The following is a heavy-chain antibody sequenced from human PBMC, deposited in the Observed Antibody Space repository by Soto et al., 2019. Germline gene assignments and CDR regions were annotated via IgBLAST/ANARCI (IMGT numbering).Heavy chain of an antibody. D-gene: IGHD3-22*01. J-gene: IGHJ6*02. Sequence: GGSLRLSCAASGFTFSSYAMSWVRQAPGKGLEWVSAISGSGGSTYYADSVKGRFTISRDNSKNTLYLQMNSLRAEDTAVYYCAKDEYYYDSSGYSGPYGMDVWGQGTTVTVSS. CDR2: ISGSGGST. V-gene: IGHV3-23*01. CDR3: AKDEYYYDSSGYSGPYGMDV. CDR1: GFTFSSYA.